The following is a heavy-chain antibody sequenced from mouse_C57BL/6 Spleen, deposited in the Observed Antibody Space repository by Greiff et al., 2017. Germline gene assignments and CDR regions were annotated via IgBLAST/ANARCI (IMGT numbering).Heavy chain of an antibody. J-gene: IGHJ2*01. V-gene: IGHV5-17*01. D-gene: IGHD2-3*01. CDR1: GFTFSDYG. CDR2: ISSGSSTI. CDR3: ARQGLLRYYFDY. Sequence: EVMLVESGGGLVKPGGSLKLSCAASGFTFSDYGMHWVRQAPEKGLEWVAYISSGSSTIYYADTVKGRFTISRDNAKNTLFLQMTSLRSEDTAMYYCARQGLLRYYFDYWGQGTTLTVSS.